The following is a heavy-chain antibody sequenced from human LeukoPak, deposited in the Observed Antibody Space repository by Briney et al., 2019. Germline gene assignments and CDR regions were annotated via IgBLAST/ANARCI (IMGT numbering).Heavy chain of an antibody. Sequence: GSLRLSCAASGFTFSNYGMHWVRQAPGKGLEWVAIIWYDGSDKYYADSVKGRFTFSRDNSKNTLYLQMNSLRAEDTAVYYCARDLPYDSSGYSAAFDIWGQGTMVTVSS. J-gene: IGHJ3*02. CDR3: ARDLPYDSSGYSAAFDI. V-gene: IGHV3-33*01. D-gene: IGHD3-22*01. CDR2: IWYDGSDK. CDR1: GFTFSNYG.